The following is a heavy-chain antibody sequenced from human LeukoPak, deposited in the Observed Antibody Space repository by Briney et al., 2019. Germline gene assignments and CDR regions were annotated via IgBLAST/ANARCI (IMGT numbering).Heavy chain of an antibody. V-gene: IGHV1-24*01. Sequence: ASVKVSCKVSGYTLTELSMHWVRQAPGKGLEWMGGFDPEDGETIYAQKFQGRVTMTEDTSTDTAYMELSSLRSEDTAVYYCATDYPHFTMVRGVINYWGHGTLVTVSS. J-gene: IGHJ4*01. CDR1: GYTLTELS. CDR2: FDPEDGET. D-gene: IGHD3-10*01. CDR3: ATDYPHFTMVRGVINY.